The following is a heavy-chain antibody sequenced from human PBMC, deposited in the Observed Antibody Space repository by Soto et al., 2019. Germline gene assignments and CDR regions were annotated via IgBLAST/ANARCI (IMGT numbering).Heavy chain of an antibody. V-gene: IGHV3-49*03. D-gene: IGHD6-6*01. J-gene: IGHJ6*02. CDR2: IRSKAYGGTT. CDR3: TRDVFYSSSGYYGMDV. Sequence: HPGGSRRRSCPASGFTFGYYAMSWFRQAPGKGLEWVGFIRSKAYGGTTEYAASVKGRFTISRDDSKSIAYLQMNSLKTEDTAVYYCTRDVFYSSSGYYGMDVWGQGTTVTVSS. CDR1: GFTFGYYA.